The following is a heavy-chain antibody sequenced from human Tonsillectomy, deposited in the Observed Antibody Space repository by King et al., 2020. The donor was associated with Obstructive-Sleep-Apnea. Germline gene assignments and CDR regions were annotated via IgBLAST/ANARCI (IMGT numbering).Heavy chain of an antibody. CDR2: IYYSGST. CDR3: ARQPIMITFGGVIPPYYFDY. J-gene: IGHJ4*02. V-gene: IGHV4-59*01. CDR1: GGSISSYY. D-gene: IGHD3-16*02. Sequence: QLQESGPGLVKPSETLSLTCTVSGGSISSYYWSWIRQPPGKGLEWIGYIYYSGSTNNNPSLKSRVTISVDTSKNQFSLKLSSVTSADTAVYYCARQPIMITFGGVIPPYYFDYWGQGTLVTVSS.